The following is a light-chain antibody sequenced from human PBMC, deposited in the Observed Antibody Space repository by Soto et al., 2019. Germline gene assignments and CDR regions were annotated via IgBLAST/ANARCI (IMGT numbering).Light chain of an antibody. CDR3: LLYYGGHVRR. J-gene: IGLJ3*02. V-gene: IGLV7-43*01. CDR2: STS. Sequence: QAVVTQEPSLTVSPGGTVTLTCASSTGAVTSDLFPNWFQQKPGQPPRALIYSTSIKHSWTPARFSGSLLGGKAALTLSGVQPEDEADYYCLLYYGGHVRRFDGGTKVTVL. CDR1: TGAVTSDLF.